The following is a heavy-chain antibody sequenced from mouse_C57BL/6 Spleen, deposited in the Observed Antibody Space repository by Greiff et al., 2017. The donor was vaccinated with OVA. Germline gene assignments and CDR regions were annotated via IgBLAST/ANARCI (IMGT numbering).Heavy chain of an antibody. CDR2: ISDGGSYT. CDR1: GFTFSSYA. CDR3: ARERGYGNFFDY. V-gene: IGHV5-4*03. Sequence: EVKLEESGGGLVKPGGSLKLSCAASGFTFSSYAMSWVRQTPEKRLEWVATISDGGSYTYYPDNVKGRFTISRDNAKNNLYLQMSHLKSEDTAMYYCARERGYGNFFDYWGQGTTLTVSS. J-gene: IGHJ2*01. D-gene: IGHD2-1*01.